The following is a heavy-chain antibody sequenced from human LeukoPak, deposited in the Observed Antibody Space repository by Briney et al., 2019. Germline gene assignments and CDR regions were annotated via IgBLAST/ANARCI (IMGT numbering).Heavy chain of an antibody. CDR2: INPSGGST. D-gene: IGHD6-13*01. CDR1: GYTFTSYY. V-gene: IGHV1-46*01. J-gene: IGHJ3*02. Sequence: ASVKVSCKASGYTFTSYYMHWVRQAPGQGLEWMGIINPSGGSTSYAQKFQGRVTMTRDTSTSTVYMELSSLRSEDTAVYYCATDRLYSSSSPVPLRDAFDIWGQGTMVTVSS. CDR3: ATDRLYSSSSPVPLRDAFDI.